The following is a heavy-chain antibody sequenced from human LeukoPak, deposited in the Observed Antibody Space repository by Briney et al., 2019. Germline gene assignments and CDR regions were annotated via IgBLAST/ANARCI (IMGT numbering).Heavy chain of an antibody. J-gene: IGHJ4*02. CDR3: ARYVVVTAYFDY. CDR1: GGSISSYY. CDR2: IYYSGST. V-gene: IGHV4-59*01. D-gene: IGHD2-21*02. Sequence: SETLSLTCTVSGGSISSYYWSWIRQPPGKGLKWIGYIYYSGSTNYNPSLKSRVTISVDTSKNQFSLKLSSVTAADTAVYYCARYVVVTAYFDYWGQGTLVTVSS.